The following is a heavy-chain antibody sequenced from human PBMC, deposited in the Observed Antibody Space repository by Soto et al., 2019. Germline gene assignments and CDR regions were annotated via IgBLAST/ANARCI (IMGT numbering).Heavy chain of an antibody. Sequence: VGSLRRSGAASGFTFRLYSIIWVLQAPGKGLEWVASINSSSSYIYYEDSLKGRFTISRDNAKNSLFLQLDSLRAEDTAVYFCVTARSTDSRPDYWGQGTLVPVSS. CDR1: GFTFRLYS. V-gene: IGHV3-21*01. CDR3: VTARSTDSRPDY. D-gene: IGHD3-22*01. CDR2: INSSSSYI. J-gene: IGHJ4*02.